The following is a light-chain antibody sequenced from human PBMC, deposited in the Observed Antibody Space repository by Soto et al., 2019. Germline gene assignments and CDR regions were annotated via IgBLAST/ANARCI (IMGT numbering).Light chain of an antibody. CDR1: SSDVGGYNY. V-gene: IGLV2-14*01. CDR3: SSYRSGGTFV. CDR2: VVS. Sequence: QSGLAQPTSVSGSPGQSITISFTGTSSDVGGYNYVSWHQQHPGKAPKVLISVVSNRPSGVSNRFSGSKSGNTASLTISGLQAEDEADYYCSSYRSGGTFVFGSGTKVTV. J-gene: IGLJ1*01.